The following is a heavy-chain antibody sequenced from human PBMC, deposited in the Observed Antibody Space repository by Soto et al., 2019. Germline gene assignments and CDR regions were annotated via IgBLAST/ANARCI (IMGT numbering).Heavy chain of an antibody. CDR3: ARAAKRDFDY. Sequence: QVQLVQSGAEVKKPGSSVKVSCKTSGVTLNTFAISWVRQAPGQGLEYMGGIIPVLGPANYAQRFQGRVTITADKSTSTAYLELTNLTSEDTALYYCARAAKRDFDYWGQGTLVTVSS. CDR2: IIPVLGPA. CDR1: GVTLNTFA. J-gene: IGHJ4*02. V-gene: IGHV1-69*06.